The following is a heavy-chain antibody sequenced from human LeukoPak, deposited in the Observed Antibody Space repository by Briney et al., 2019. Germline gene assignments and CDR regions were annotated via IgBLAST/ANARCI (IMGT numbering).Heavy chain of an antibody. V-gene: IGHV3-53*01. CDR1: GFTVSSNY. Sequence: GGFLRLSCAASGFTVSSNYMSWVRQAPGKGLEWVSVIYSGGSTYYADSVKGRFTISRDNSKNTLYLQMNSLRAEDTAVYYCARKSPSMVRGVSGYYYYYYMDVWGKGTTVTVSS. J-gene: IGHJ6*03. CDR3: ARKSPSMVRGVSGYYYYYYMDV. D-gene: IGHD3-10*01. CDR2: IYSGGST.